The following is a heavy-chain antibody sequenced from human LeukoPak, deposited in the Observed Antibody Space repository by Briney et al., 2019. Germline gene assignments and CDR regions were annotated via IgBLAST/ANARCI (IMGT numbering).Heavy chain of an antibody. Sequence: SETLSLTCTVSGGSITNYYWTWLRQPAGKALEWIGRIYTSGSTSYNPSLKSRVTMSIDTSKSQFSLKLSSLTAADTAVYYCARGCSSTSCWLRMDVWGQGTTVTVSS. CDR2: IYTSGST. CDR3: ARGCSSTSCWLRMDV. J-gene: IGHJ6*02. CDR1: GGSITNYY. D-gene: IGHD2-2*01. V-gene: IGHV4-4*07.